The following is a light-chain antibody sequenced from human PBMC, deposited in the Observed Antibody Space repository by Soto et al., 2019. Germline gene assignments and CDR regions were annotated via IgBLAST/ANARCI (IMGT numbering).Light chain of an antibody. CDR1: QSISSW. CDR3: EQYNSYSFT. V-gene: IGKV1-5*01. Sequence: DIQMTQSPSTLSASVGDRVTITCRARQSISSWLAWYQQKPGKAPKLLIYDASSLGSGVPSRFRGSGSGTEFTLTISSLQPDDFATYYCEQYNSYSFTFGPGTKVDIK. CDR2: DAS. J-gene: IGKJ3*01.